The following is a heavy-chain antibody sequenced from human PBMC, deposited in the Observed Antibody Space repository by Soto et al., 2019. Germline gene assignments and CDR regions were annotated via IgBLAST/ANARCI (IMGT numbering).Heavy chain of an antibody. V-gene: IGHV1-24*01. CDR2: FDPEDGET. CDR3: ATDLLTRYSSSWEGY. D-gene: IGHD6-13*01. CDR1: GYTLTELS. J-gene: IGHJ4*02. Sequence: AASVKVSCKVSGYTLTELSMHWVRQAPGKGLEWMGGFDPEDGETIYAQKFQGRVTMTEDTSTDTAYMELSSLRSEDTAVYYCATDLLTRYSSSWEGYWGQGTLVTVSS.